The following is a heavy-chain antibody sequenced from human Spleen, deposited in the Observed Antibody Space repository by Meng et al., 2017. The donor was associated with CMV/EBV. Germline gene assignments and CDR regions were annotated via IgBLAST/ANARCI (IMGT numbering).Heavy chain of an antibody. CDR1: GYSISSGYY. D-gene: IGHD5-12*01. J-gene: IGHJ6*02. V-gene: IGHV4-38-2*02. Sequence: SETLSLTCTVSGYSISSGYYWGWIRQPPGKGLEWLGNIYHSGSTYYNPSLKSRVTISVDTSKNQFSLKLSSVTAADTAVYYCARSRIVGTTTNYGMDVWGQGTTVTVSS. CDR3: ARSRIVGTTTNYGMDV. CDR2: IYHSGST.